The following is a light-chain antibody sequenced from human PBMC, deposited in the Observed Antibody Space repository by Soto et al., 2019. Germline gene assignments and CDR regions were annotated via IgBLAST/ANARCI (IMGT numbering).Light chain of an antibody. CDR2: DVN. J-gene: IGLJ2*01. Sequence: QSALTQPASVSGSPGQSIAISCSGTSSDIGTYDYVSWYQQHPGKAPKLMLFDVNHRPSGVSDRFFGSKSGNTASLTISGLQAEDEADYYCSSHTTSSSVIFGGGTKLTVL. V-gene: IGLV2-14*03. CDR3: SSHTTSSSVI. CDR1: SSDIGTYDY.